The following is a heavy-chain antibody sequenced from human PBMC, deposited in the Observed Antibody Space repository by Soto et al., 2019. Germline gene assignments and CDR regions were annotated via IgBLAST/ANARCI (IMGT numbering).Heavy chain of an antibody. Sequence: GSLRLSCAASGFTFSSYAMNLVRQTPGKGLEWVSSIIGSGGSTYYADSVKGRFTISRDNSKNTLYLQMNSLRAEDTAVYYCAKGFLGSCSGVRCYAFDYWGQGTPVTVSS. V-gene: IGHV3-23*01. CDR1: GFTFSSYA. CDR3: AKGFLGSCSGVRCYAFDY. CDR2: IIGSGGST. J-gene: IGHJ4*02. D-gene: IGHD2-15*01.